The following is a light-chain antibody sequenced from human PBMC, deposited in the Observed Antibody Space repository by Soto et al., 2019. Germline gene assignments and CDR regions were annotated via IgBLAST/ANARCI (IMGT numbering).Light chain of an antibody. V-gene: IGLV2-11*01. CDR2: DVS. CDR1: SSDVGAYNY. CDR3: SSYAGSLYVV. J-gene: IGLJ2*01. Sequence: QSALTQPRSVSGSPGQSVVISCTGTSSDVGAYNYVSWYQQHPGKAPKLMIYDVSRRPSGVPDRFSGSKSGNTASLSISGLQGEDEADYYCSSYAGSLYVVFGGGTKPPS.